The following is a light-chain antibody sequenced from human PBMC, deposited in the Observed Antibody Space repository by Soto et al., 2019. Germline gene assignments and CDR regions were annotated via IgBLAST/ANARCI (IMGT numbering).Light chain of an antibody. J-gene: IGKJ1*01. Sequence: EIVMTQSPATLSVSPGERVTLSCRASEGVGLKLAWYQLKPGLPPRLLFYDASTRATGLPARFSGSGAGTEFTLSISSLQSEDFATYYCQHYSDPLTFGQGTKVEIK. V-gene: IGKV3-15*01. CDR1: EGVGLK. CDR2: DAS. CDR3: QHYSDPLT.